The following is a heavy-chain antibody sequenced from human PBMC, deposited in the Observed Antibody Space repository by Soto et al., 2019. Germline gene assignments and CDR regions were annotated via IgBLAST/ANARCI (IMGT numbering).Heavy chain of an antibody. J-gene: IGHJ4*02. CDR2: IWYDGSNK. CDR3: ARTTYYYGSGSSSIDY. Sequence: GGSLRLSCAASGFTFSSYGMHWVRQAPGKGLEWVAVIWYDGSNKYYADSVKGRFTISRDNSKNTLYPQMNSLRAEDTAVYYCARTTYYYGSGSSSIDYWGQGTLVTVSS. D-gene: IGHD3-10*01. V-gene: IGHV3-33*01. CDR1: GFTFSSYG.